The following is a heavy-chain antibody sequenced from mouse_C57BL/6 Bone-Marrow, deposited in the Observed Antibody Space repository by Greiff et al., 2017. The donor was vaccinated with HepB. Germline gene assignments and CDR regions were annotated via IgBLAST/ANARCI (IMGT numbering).Heavy chain of an antibody. CDR2: IDLSDSYT. D-gene: IGHD2-10*02. J-gene: IGHJ2*01. CDR3: ARSGYGNLFDG. CDR1: GYTFTSYW. Sequence: QVQLQQLGAELVMPGASVKLSCKASGYTFTSYWMHWVKQRPGQGLEWIGEIDLSDSYTNYNQKCKGKSTLTVDKSSSTAYMQLSSLTSEDSAVYYCARSGYGNLFDGWGQGTTLTVAS. V-gene: IGHV1-69*01.